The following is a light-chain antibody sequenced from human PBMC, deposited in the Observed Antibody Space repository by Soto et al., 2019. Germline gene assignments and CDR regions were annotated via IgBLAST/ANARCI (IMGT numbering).Light chain of an antibody. J-gene: IGKJ1*01. CDR2: DSS. CDR3: QQSYSNPTWT. V-gene: IGKV1-39*01. Sequence: DIQLPQSPSSLSASVGDRITITCRASQSISTYLNWYQQKPGEAPTLLVYDSSTLQSGVPSRFSGSGFGAEFTLTVSSLQPEDFATYYCQQSYSNPTWTFGQGTKVEIK. CDR1: QSISTY.